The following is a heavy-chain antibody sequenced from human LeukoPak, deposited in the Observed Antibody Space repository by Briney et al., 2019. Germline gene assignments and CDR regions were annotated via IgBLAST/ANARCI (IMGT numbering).Heavy chain of an antibody. J-gene: IGHJ4*02. V-gene: IGHV3-33*01. CDR3: ARATGYYFDY. D-gene: IGHD1-14*01. Sequence: GRSLRLSCAASGFTFSSYGMHWVRQAPGKGLEWVAVIWYDGSNKYYADSVKGRFTISRDNSKNTLYLQMNSLRAEDTAVYCCARATGYYFDYWGQGTLVTVSS. CDR2: IWYDGSNK. CDR1: GFTFSSYG.